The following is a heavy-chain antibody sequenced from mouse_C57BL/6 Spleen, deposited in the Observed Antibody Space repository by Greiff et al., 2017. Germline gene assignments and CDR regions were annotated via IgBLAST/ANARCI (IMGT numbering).Heavy chain of an antibody. CDR1: GYAFSSSW. D-gene: IGHD1-3*01. CDR2: IYPGDGDT. CDR3: ASNFPFDC. V-gene: IGHV1-82*01. J-gene: IGHJ2*01. Sequence: VQLQQSGPELVKPGASVKISCKASGYAFSSSWMNWVKQRPGKGLEWIGRIYPGDGDTNYNGKFKGKATLTADKSSSTAYMQLSSLTSDDSAVYFCASNFPFDCWGQGTTLTVSS.